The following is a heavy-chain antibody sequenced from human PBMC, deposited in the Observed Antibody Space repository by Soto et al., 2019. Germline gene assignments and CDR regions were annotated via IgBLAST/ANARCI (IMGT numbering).Heavy chain of an antibody. CDR3: ARVGLGTTGFDF. V-gene: IGHV4-30-2*01. CDR2: IYHSGST. J-gene: IGHJ4*02. D-gene: IGHD1-7*01. CDR1: GGSISSGGYS. Sequence: QLHLQESGSGLVKPSQTLSLTCDVSGGSISSGGYSWSWIRQPPGKGLEWIGYIYHSGSTYYNPSLKSRISISVDSSKNQFSLKLNSVTAADTAVYYCARVGLGTTGFDFWGQGTLASVSS.